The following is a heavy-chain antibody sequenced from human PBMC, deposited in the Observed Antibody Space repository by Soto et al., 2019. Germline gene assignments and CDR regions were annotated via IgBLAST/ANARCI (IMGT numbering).Heavy chain of an antibody. CDR2: ISSSGTYT. CDR1: GYTFSDYS. J-gene: IGHJ4*02. D-gene: IGHD3-3*01. Sequence: QVQLVESGGGLVKPGGSLRLSCAASGYTFSDYSVTWVRQALGKGLEWVSYISSSGTYTKYAASVKGQFPFSRENAKNSLYLQMNSLTAEDPAVYYCTRGVASCDYWGQGTLVTVSS. V-gene: IGHV3-11*05. CDR3: TRGVASCDY.